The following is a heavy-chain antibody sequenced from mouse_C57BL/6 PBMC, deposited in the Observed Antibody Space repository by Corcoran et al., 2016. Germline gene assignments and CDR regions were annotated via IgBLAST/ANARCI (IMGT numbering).Heavy chain of an antibody. CDR2: IYWDDDK. Sequence: QVTLKESGPGILQSSQTLSLTCSFSGFSLSTSGMGVSWIRQPSGKGLEWLAHIYWDDDKRYNPSLKSRLTISKDTSRNQVFLKSTSVDTADTATYDCARCIYYYGSSGAMDYWGQGTSVTVSS. J-gene: IGHJ4*01. CDR3: ARCIYYYGSSGAMDY. V-gene: IGHV8-12*01. CDR1: GFSLSTSGMG. D-gene: IGHD1-1*01.